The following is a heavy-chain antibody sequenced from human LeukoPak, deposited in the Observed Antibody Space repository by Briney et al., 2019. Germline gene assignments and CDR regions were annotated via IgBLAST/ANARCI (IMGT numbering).Heavy chain of an antibody. J-gene: IGHJ4*02. CDR1: GHTFTGYY. CDR3: ARIWFGDGPTPANY. Sequence: ASVKVSYTASGHTFTGYYMHWVRQAPGQGLEWMGWINPNSGGTNYGQKFQGRVTMTRDTSISTAYMELSRLRSDDTAVYYCARIWFGDGPTPANYWGQGTLVTVSS. D-gene: IGHD3-10*01. V-gene: IGHV1-2*02. CDR2: INPNSGGT.